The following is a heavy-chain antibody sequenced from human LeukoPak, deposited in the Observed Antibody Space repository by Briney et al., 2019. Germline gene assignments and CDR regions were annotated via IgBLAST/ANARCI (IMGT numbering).Heavy chain of an antibody. Sequence: PGGSLRLSCAASGFTLSSYAMSWVRQAPGKGLEWVSFITSSSSYIYYADSVKGRFTISRDNAKNSLYLQMNSLRAEDTAVYYCARARIAVAGTQNFDYWGQGTLVTVSS. CDR2: ITSSSSYI. CDR3: ARARIAVAGTQNFDY. V-gene: IGHV3-21*01. J-gene: IGHJ4*02. D-gene: IGHD6-19*01. CDR1: GFTLSSYA.